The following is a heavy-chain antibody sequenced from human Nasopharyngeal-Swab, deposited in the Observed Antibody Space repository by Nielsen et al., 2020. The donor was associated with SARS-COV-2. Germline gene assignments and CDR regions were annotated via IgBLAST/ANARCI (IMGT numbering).Heavy chain of an antibody. J-gene: IGHJ6*02. CDR2: IKQDGSEI. CDR3: ARDYGDYGNYYYGMDV. Sequence: GESLKISCAASGFTFSSYWMSWVRQTPGQGLEWVATIKQDGSEIYYVDSVKGRFTISRDNAKNSLYLQMNSLRAEDTAVYYCARDYGDYGNYYYGMDVWGQGTTVTVSS. V-gene: IGHV3-7*01. CDR1: GFTFSSYW. D-gene: IGHD4-17*01.